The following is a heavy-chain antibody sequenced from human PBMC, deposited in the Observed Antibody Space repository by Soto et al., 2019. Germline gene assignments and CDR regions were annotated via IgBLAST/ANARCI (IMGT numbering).Heavy chain of an antibody. D-gene: IGHD2-8*01. CDR1: GFTFTSYG. Sequence: GSVKVSCKASGFTFTSYGISWVRQAPGQGVEGKGWISAYKNNTNSAQMLQGRVTMTIDTSTSTVYMELRSLIPDDTAMYYCAREYCSEGVCYGVDYWGQGTLVTVSS. CDR3: AREYCSEGVCYGVDY. CDR2: ISAYKNNT. V-gene: IGHV1-18*01. J-gene: IGHJ4*02.